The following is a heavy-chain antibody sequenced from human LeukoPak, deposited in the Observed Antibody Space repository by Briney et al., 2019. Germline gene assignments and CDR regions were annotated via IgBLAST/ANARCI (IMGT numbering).Heavy chain of an antibody. D-gene: IGHD4-17*01. J-gene: IGHJ4*02. CDR2: INHSGST. Sequence: SETLSLTCAVYGGSFSGYYWSWIRQPPGKGLEWIGEINHSGSTNYNPSLKSRVTISVDTSKNQFSLKLSSVTAADTAVYYCARHADTTVTTLPAKPPHYDCWGQGTLVTVSS. CDR3: ARHADTTVTTLPAKPPHYDC. CDR1: GGSFSGYY. V-gene: IGHV4-34*01.